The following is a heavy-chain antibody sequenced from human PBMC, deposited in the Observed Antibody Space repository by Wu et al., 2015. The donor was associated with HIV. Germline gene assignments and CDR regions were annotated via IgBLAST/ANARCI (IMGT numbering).Heavy chain of an antibody. CDR3: ARDITGSYRPYYFDS. J-gene: IGHJ4*02. CDR2: IIPMFDLT. D-gene: IGHD1-26*01. V-gene: IGHV1-69*13. Sequence: QVQLAQSGAEVKKPGSSVKISCKASGGTFNSYALNWVRQAPGQGLEWMGRIIPMFDLTFYAPKFRGRVTITADESTGTAYMEVNSLRSEDTAIYYCARDITGSYRPYYFDSWGQGTLVTVSS. CDR1: GGTFNSYA.